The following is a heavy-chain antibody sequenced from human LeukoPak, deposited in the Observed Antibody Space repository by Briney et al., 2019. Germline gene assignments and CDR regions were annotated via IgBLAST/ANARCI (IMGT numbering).Heavy chain of an antibody. CDR2: ISNSGGST. Sequence: PGGSLRLSCAASGLIFNSYAMSWVRQAPGKGLEWVSSISNSGGSTYYADSVKGRFTISRDNSKNTLYVQMNSLRAEDTAVYYCATCRSTRCYRPMGAFDIWGQGTMVTVSS. D-gene: IGHD2-2*02. J-gene: IGHJ3*02. CDR1: GLIFNSYA. V-gene: IGHV3-23*01. CDR3: ATCRSTRCYRPMGAFDI.